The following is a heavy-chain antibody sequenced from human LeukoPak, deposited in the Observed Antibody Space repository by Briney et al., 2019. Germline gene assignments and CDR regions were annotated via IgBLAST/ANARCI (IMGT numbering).Heavy chain of an antibody. D-gene: IGHD3-16*01. V-gene: IGHV5-51*01. CDR3: ARLTTHYVLGVFDP. Sequence: GESLKISCKGSGYRFTSYWIGWVRQMHGKGLEWMGIYSPSFQGQVTISADKSISTAYLQWSSLKASDTARYYCARLTTHYVLGVFDPWGQGTLVTVSS. J-gene: IGHJ5*02. CDR1: GYRFTSYW.